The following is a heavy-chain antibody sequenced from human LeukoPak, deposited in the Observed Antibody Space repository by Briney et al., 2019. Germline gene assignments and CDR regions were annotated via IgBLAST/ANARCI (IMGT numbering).Heavy chain of an antibody. CDR2: IYISGST. V-gene: IGHV4-4*07. D-gene: IGHD1-1*01. J-gene: IGHJ4*02. CDR1: DGFLSSYY. CDR3: ARDRGTWNDDGFDY. Sequence: SETLSLSCPLSDGFLSSYYWRWIRQPAVNGLEWIGRIYISGSTNYNPSLKSRVTMSVDTSKNQSSLKLSSVTAADTVVYYCARDRGTWNDDGFDYWGQGTLVTVSS.